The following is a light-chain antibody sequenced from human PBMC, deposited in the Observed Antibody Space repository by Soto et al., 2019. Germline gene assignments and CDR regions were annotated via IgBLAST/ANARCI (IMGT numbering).Light chain of an antibody. CDR1: ESIRTW. CDR3: QQYHNYPRT. J-gene: IGKJ1*01. CDR2: DAS. Sequence: DIQMTQSPSTLSESIGDRVTITCRASESIRTWLAWYQHKPGKAPKFLIYDASSLESGVPSRFSGSGSGTEFTLTISNLQPDDFATYFCQQYHNYPRTFGQGTKVEIK. V-gene: IGKV1-5*01.